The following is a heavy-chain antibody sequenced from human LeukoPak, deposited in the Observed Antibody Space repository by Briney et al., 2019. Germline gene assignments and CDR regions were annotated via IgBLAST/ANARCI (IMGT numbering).Heavy chain of an antibody. V-gene: IGHV3-53*01. J-gene: IGHJ4*02. CDR3: ARQISSGYYSSFDY. Sequence: GGSLRLSCAASGFTVSSNYMSWVRQAPGKGLEWVSVIYSGGSTYYADSVKGRFTISRDNAKNSLYLQMNSLRDEDTAVYYCARQISSGYYSSFDYWGQGTLVTVSS. D-gene: IGHD3-22*01. CDR1: GFTVSSNY. CDR2: IYSGGST.